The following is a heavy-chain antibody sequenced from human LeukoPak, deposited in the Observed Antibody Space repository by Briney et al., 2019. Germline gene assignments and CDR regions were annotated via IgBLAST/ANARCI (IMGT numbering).Heavy chain of an antibody. Sequence: GGSLRLSCAASGFTFSSYSMNWVRQAPGKGLEWVSSISSSSSYIYYADSVKGRFTISRDNAKNTLYLQMNILRAEDTAVYYCARYDSSGYCPFDYWGQGTLVTVSS. D-gene: IGHD3-22*01. J-gene: IGHJ4*02. CDR1: GFTFSSYS. CDR2: ISSSSSYI. V-gene: IGHV3-21*01. CDR3: ARYDSSGYCPFDY.